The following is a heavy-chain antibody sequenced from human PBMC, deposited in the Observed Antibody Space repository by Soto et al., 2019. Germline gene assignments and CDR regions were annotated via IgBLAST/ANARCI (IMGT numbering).Heavy chain of an antibody. V-gene: IGHV1-18*01. CDR1: GYTFKNYG. Sequence: AASVKVSCKASGYTFKNYGIKWVRQAPGQGLEWVGWITTYNGNRHSAEKFQGRVTMTTDTSTSTTYMELRSLTSDYTGVSYCARDAQPNGVAADRSSDYWG. J-gene: IGHJ4*01. CDR2: ITTYNGNR. CDR3: ARDAQPNGVAADRSSDY. D-gene: IGHD3-3*01.